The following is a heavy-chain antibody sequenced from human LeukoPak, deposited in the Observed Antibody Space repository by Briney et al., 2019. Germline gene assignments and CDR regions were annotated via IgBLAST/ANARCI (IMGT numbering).Heavy chain of an antibody. Sequence: GGSLRLSCAASGFTFSSYSMNWVRQAPGKGLEWVSSISSSSSYIYYADSVKGRFTISRDNAKNSLYLQMNSLRAEDTAVYYCARDPRGYSYGYLDYWGQGTLVTVSS. J-gene: IGHJ4*02. CDR3: ARDPRGYSYGYLDY. CDR1: GFTFSSYS. D-gene: IGHD5-18*01. V-gene: IGHV3-21*01. CDR2: ISSSSSYI.